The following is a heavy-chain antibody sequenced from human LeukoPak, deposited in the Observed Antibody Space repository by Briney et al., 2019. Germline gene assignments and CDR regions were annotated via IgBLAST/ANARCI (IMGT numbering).Heavy chain of an antibody. Sequence: SGGSLRLSCAASGFTVSSNYMSWVRQAPGKGLEWVSIIHSGGSTYYADSVKGRFTISRDNSKNTLYLQMNSLRAEDTAVYYCAVLLDFDYWGQGTLVTVSS. CDR3: AVLLDFDY. CDR1: GFTVSSNY. CDR2: IHSGGST. J-gene: IGHJ4*02. D-gene: IGHD2-8*01. V-gene: IGHV3-66*01.